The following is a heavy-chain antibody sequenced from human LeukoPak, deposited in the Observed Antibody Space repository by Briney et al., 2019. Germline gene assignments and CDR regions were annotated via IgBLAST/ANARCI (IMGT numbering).Heavy chain of an antibody. Sequence: PSETLSLTCTVSGGSICSYYWSWIRQPPGKGLEWIGYIYYSGSTNYNPSLKSRVTISVDTSKNQFSLKLSSVTAADTAVYYCARVGDSGSYYDYYYYMDVWGKGTTVTISS. D-gene: IGHD1-26*01. CDR2: IYYSGST. J-gene: IGHJ6*03. V-gene: IGHV4-59*01. CDR3: ARVGDSGSYYDYYYYMDV. CDR1: GGSICSYY.